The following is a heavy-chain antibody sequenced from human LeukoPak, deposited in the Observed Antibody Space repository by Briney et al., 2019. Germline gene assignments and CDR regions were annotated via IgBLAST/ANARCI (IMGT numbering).Heavy chain of an antibody. Sequence: GASVKVSCKASGGTFSSYAISWVRQAPGQGLEWMGGIIPIFGTANYAQKFQGRVTITADESTSTAYMELSSLRSEDTAVYYCAKNTYYYDSSGSTSFDYWGQGTLVTVSS. D-gene: IGHD3-22*01. CDR3: AKNTYYYDSSGSTSFDY. V-gene: IGHV1-69*13. CDR2: IIPIFGTA. CDR1: GGTFSSYA. J-gene: IGHJ4*02.